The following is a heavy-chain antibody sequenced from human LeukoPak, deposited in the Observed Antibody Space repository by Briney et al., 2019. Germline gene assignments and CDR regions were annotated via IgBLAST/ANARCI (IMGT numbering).Heavy chain of an antibody. V-gene: IGHV4-59*01. D-gene: IGHD6-13*01. CDR2: IFYSGST. Sequence: SETLSLTCTVSGGSISSYSWSWVRQPPGKGLEWIGHIFYSGSTNYNPSLESRVTISVDRSKNQLSLKLTSVTAADTAAYYCARQHVGSSRHPLDVWGQGTTVTVSS. J-gene: IGHJ6*02. CDR3: ARQHVGSSRHPLDV. CDR1: GGSISSYS.